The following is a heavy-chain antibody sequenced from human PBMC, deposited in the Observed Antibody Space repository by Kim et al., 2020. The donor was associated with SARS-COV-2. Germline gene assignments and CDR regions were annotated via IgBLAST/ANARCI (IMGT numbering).Heavy chain of an antibody. J-gene: IGHJ4*02. D-gene: IGHD5-12*01. V-gene: IGHV3-48*02. CDR2: ISSSSSTI. CDR1: GFTFSSYS. Sequence: GGSLRLSCAASGFTFSSYSMNWVRQAPGKGLEWVSYISSSSSTIYYADAVRGRFTISRDNAKNSLYLQMNSLRDEDTAVYYCARVGDVDIVATLWGWGQGTLVTVSS. CDR3: ARVGDVDIVATLWG.